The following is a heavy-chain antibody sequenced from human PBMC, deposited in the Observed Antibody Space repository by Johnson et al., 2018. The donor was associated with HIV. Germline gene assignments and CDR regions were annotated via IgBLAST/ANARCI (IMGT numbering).Heavy chain of an antibody. CDR3: ARGKGAAAGLDAFDI. Sequence: VQLVESGGGLVKPGGSLRLSCAASGFTFEDYGMSWVRQPPGKGLEWVSGINWSGGSTAYADSMKGRFTISRDNDKKSLYLHVNSLRAEDTAFYYCARGKGAAAGLDAFDIWGQGTMVTVSS. D-gene: IGHD6-13*01. V-gene: IGHV3-20*04. J-gene: IGHJ3*02. CDR2: INWSGGST. CDR1: GFTFEDYG.